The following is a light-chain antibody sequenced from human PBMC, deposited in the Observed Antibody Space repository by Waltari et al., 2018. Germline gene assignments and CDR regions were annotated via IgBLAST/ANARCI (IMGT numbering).Light chain of an antibody. Sequence: QSALTQPASVSASPGQSITISCKGTRSDIGSYNLVSWYQQHPGKAPKVMIYDVTKRPSGVSNRFSGSKSGYTASLTVSGLQAEDESDYYCCSYAGDSLWVFGGGTKLTVL. CDR1: RSDIGSYNL. CDR3: CSYAGDSLWV. CDR2: DVT. J-gene: IGLJ3*02. V-gene: IGLV2-23*02.